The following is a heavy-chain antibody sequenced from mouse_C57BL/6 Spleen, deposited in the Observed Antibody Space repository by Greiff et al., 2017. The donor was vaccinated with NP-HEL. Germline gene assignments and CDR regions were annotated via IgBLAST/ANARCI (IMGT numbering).Heavy chain of an antibody. D-gene: IGHD2-1*01. CDR1: GYAFSSSW. CDR3: ANIYYGPWFAY. J-gene: IGHJ3*01. CDR2: IYPGYGDT. Sequence: VQLQQSGPELVQPGASVKISCKASGYAFSSSWLNWVKQRPGQGLEWFGRIYPGYGDTNYNGKFKGKATLTADKYSSTAYMQLSSLTSEDSAVYFCANIYYGPWFAYWGQGTLVTVSA. V-gene: IGHV1-82*01.